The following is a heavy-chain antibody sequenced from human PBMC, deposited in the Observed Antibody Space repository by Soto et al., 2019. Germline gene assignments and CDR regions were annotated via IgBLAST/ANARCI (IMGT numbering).Heavy chain of an antibody. CDR2: ISAYNGNT. V-gene: IGHV1-18*01. J-gene: IGHJ4*02. D-gene: IGHD2-15*01. CDR3: ARVERYCSGGSCYSDY. CDR1: GYTFTSYG. Sequence: QVQLVQSGAEVKKPGASVKVSCKASGYTFTSYGISWVRQAPGQGLEWMGWISAYNGNTNYAQKLQGRVTMTTDTSTITAYRELRSLRSDDTAVYYCARVERYCSGGSCYSDYWGQGTLVTVSS.